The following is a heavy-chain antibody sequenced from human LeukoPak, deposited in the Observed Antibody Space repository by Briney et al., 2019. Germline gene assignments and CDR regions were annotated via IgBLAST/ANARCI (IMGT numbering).Heavy chain of an antibody. CDR2: IWSDGNHK. CDR3: ASAAGAFDM. CDR1: GFAFSSYG. V-gene: IGHV3-33*01. Sequence: GRALRLSCAASGFAFSSYGMHWIRQAPGKGLERVAVIWSDGNHKYYADSLKGRFTISRENSKNMVYLQMDSLRVEDTAVYYCASAAGAFDMWGQGTLVTVSS. D-gene: IGHD6-13*01. J-gene: IGHJ3*02.